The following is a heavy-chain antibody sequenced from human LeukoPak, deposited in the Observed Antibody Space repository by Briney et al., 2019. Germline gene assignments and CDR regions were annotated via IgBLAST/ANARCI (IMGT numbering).Heavy chain of an antibody. CDR3: ARGRYCTDGVCYGKNCFDT. V-gene: IGHV3-33*01. D-gene: IGHD2-8*01. J-gene: IGHJ5*02. Sequence: QPGRSLRLSCAASGFTFSSYGMHWVRQAPGKGLEWVAVVWDDGSSQNYADSVKGRFTISRDNSKNMLYLQMNSLRAEDTAVYYCARGRYCTDGVCYGKNCFDTWGQGALATVSS. CDR2: VWDDGSSQ. CDR1: GFTFSSYG.